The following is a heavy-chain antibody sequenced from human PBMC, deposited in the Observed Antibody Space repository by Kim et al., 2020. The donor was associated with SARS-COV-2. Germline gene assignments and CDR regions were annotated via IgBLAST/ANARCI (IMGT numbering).Heavy chain of an antibody. J-gene: IGHJ6*02. V-gene: IGHV3-11*06. D-gene: IGHD2-2*01. Sequence: VKGRFTISRDNAKNSLYLQMNSLGAEDTAVYYCETDIVVVPAAPPYGMDVWGQGTTVTVSS. CDR3: ETDIVVVPAAPPYGMDV.